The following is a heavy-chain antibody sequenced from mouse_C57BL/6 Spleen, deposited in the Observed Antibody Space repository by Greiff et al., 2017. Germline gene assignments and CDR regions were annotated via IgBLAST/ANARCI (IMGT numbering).Heavy chain of an antibody. CDR1: GYTFTSYW. CDR2: IDPNSGGT. J-gene: IGHJ1*03. D-gene: IGHD2-1*01. V-gene: IGHV1-72*01. CDR3: AIYYGIPLGYFDV. Sequence: QVQLQQPGAELVKPGASVKLSCKASGYTFTSYWMHWVKQRPGRGLVWIGRIDPNSGGTKYNEKFKSKATLAVDKPSSTAYMQLSILTSDDSAVYYCAIYYGIPLGYFDVWGTVTTVTVSS.